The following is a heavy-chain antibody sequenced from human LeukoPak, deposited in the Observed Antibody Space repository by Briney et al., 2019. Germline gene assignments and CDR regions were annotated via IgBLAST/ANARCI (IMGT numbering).Heavy chain of an antibody. CDR1: GGSISSGGYY. V-gene: IGHV4-31*03. CDR3: ASYGYSSGWYHFDY. Sequence: SETLSLTCTVSGGSISSGGYYWSWIRQHPGKGLEWIGYIYYSGSTYYNPSLKSRVTISVDTSKNQFSLKLSSATAADTAVYYCASYGYSSGWYHFDYWGQGTLVTVSS. D-gene: IGHD6-19*01. CDR2: IYYSGST. J-gene: IGHJ4*02.